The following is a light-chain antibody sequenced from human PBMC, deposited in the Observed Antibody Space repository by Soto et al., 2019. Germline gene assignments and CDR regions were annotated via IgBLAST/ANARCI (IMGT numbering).Light chain of an antibody. CDR2: RAS. Sequence: EIVMTQSPVTLSASPGERATLSCRASQSVSSNLAWYQQKPGQPPRLLIYRASTRATGIPARYSGSGSGTQFNLTISSQQSDDFAVYYCQHHRNWPPWTFGQGTKVEIK. J-gene: IGKJ1*01. CDR1: QSVSSN. CDR3: QHHRNWPPWT. V-gene: IGKV3-15*01.